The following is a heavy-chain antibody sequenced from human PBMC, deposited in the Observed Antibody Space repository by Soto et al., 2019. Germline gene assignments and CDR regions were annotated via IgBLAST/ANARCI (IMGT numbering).Heavy chain of an antibody. CDR2: ITSSGDKT. CDR3: ARDCASTSCSVWRD. V-gene: IGHV3-23*01. Sequence: EVQLLESGGDLVQPGGSLRLSCVASGFSLNNFAMAWVRQAPGKGLEWVSTITSSGDKTSYADSVKGRFIISRDNSKNMLYLQMNSLRVEDTALYYCARDCASTSCSVWRDWGQGTLVTVSS. CDR1: GFSLNNFA. J-gene: IGHJ4*02. D-gene: IGHD2-2*01.